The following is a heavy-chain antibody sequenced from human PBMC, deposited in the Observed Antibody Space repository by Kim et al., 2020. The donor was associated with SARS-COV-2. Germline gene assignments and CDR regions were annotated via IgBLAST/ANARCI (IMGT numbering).Heavy chain of an antibody. D-gene: IGHD2-2*01. Sequence: GGSLRLSCAASGFTFSSYAMSWVRQAPGKGLEWVSAISGSGGSTYYADSVKGRFTISRDNSKNTLYLQMNSLRAEDTAVYYCAKVFNSEYQLLGGWRYYYYYYMDVWGKGTTVTVSS. CDR3: AKVFNSEYQLLGGWRYYYYYYMDV. J-gene: IGHJ6*03. V-gene: IGHV3-23*01. CDR1: GFTFSSYA. CDR2: ISGSGGST.